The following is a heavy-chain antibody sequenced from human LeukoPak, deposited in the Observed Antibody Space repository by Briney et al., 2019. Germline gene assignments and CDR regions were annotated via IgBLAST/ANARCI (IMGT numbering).Heavy chain of an antibody. J-gene: IGHJ6*02. CDR3: AKASSGVLDYYYCYYGMDV. D-gene: IGHD3-3*01. CDR1: GFTFSSYA. V-gene: IGHV3-23*01. CDR2: ISGSGGST. Sequence: GGSLRLSCAASGFTFSSYAMSWVRQAPGKGLEWVSAISGSGGSTYYADSVKGRFTISRDNSKNTLYLQMNSLRAEDTAVYYCAKASSGVLDYYYCYYGMDVWGQGTTVTVSS.